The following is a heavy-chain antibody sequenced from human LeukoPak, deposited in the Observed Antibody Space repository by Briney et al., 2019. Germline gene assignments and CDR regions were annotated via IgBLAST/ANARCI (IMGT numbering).Heavy chain of an antibody. CDR3: ARDFNVLLWFGEPGGYFDY. J-gene: IGHJ4*02. V-gene: IGHV3-30-3*01. D-gene: IGHD3-10*01. Sequence: GRSLRLSCAASGFTFSSYAMHWVRQAPGKGLEWVAVISYDGSNKYYADSVKGRFTISRDNSKNTLYLQMNSLRAEDTAVYYCARDFNVLLWFGEPGGYFDYWGQGTLVTVSS. CDR1: GFTFSSYA. CDR2: ISYDGSNK.